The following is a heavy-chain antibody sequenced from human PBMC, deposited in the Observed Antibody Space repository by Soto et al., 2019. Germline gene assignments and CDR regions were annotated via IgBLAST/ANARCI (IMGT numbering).Heavy chain of an antibody. V-gene: IGHV4-4*02. CDR3: ARGRIMITFGGVQPYYYFDY. CDR1: GGSISSSNW. J-gene: IGHJ4*02. CDR2: IYHSGST. D-gene: IGHD3-16*01. Sequence: SETLSLTCAVSGGSISSSNWWSWVRQPPGKGLEWIGEIYHSGSTNYNPSLKSRVTISVDKSKNQFSLKLSSVTAADTAVYYCARGRIMITFGGVQPYYYFDYWGQGTLVTVSS.